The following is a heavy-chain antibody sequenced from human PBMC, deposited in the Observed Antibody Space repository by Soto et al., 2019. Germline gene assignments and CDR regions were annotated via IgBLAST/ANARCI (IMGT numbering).Heavy chain of an antibody. J-gene: IGHJ4*02. V-gene: IGHV3-30*18. D-gene: IGHD3-9*01. CDR1: GFTFSSYG. CDR2: ISYDGSNK. Sequence: QVQLVESGGGVVQPGRSLRLSCAASGFTFSSYGMHWVSQAPGKGLEWVAVISYDGSNKYYADSVKGRFTISRDNSQNTLYLQMNSLRAEDTAVYYCAKDLFPGLRYFAWLLCPCDYGGQGTLVTVSS. CDR3: AKDLFPGLRYFAWLLCPCDY.